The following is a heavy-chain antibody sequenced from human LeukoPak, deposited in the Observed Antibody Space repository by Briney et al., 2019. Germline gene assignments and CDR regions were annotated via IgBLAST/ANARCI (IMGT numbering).Heavy chain of an antibody. CDR2: INPSGGST. D-gene: IGHD5-18*01. Sequence: GASVKVSCKASGYTFTSYYMHWVRQAPGQGLEWMGIINPSGGSTSYAQKFQGRVTMTRDTSTSTVYMELSSLRSEDTAVYYCARDADTAMGVQESNYFDDWGQGTLVTVSS. J-gene: IGHJ4*02. CDR3: ARDADTAMGVQESNYFDD. CDR1: GYTFTSYY. V-gene: IGHV1-46*01.